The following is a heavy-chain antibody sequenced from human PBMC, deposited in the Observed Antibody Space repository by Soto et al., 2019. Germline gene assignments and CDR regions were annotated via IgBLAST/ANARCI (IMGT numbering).Heavy chain of an antibody. CDR2: ISYDGSNK. D-gene: IGHD3-16*01. J-gene: IGHJ6*02. Sequence: PGGSLRLSCAASGFTFSSYGMHWVRQAPGKGLEWVAVISYDGSNKYYADSVKGRFTISRDNSKNTLYLQMNSLRAEDTAVYYCARVRKYYDNSAWYYYGMDVWGQGTTVTVSS. V-gene: IGHV3-30*03. CDR3: ARVRKYYDNSAWYYYGMDV. CDR1: GFTFSSYG.